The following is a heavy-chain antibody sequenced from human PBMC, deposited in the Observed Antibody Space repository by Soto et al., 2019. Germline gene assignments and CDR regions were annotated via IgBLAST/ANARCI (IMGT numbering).Heavy chain of an antibody. V-gene: IGHV4-4*07. J-gene: IGHJ6*02. CDR3: ARAAYGSGSYYAPYYYYAMDV. CDR1: GGSISSYY. D-gene: IGHD3-10*01. Sequence: SETLSLTCTVSGGSISSYYWSWIRQPAGKGLEWIGRIYTSGSTNYNPSLKSRVTMSVDTSKNQVSLKLSAVTAADTAVYFCARAAYGSGSYYAPYYYYAMDVWGQGTTVTVSS. CDR2: IYTSGST.